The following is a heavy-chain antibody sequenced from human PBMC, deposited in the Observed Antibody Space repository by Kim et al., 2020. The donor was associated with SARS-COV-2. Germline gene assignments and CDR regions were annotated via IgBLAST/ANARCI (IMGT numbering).Heavy chain of an antibody. V-gene: IGHV4-59*13. CDR2: IHYSGST. Sequence: SETLSLTCTVSGGSISSYYWSWIRQPPGKGLEWIGYIHYSGSTNYNPSLKSRVTISVDTSKNQFSLKLSSVTAADTAVYYCARGALEIFGVVGWFDPWGQGTLVTVSS. CDR3: ARGALEIFGVVGWFDP. CDR1: GGSISSYY. J-gene: IGHJ5*02. D-gene: IGHD3-3*01.